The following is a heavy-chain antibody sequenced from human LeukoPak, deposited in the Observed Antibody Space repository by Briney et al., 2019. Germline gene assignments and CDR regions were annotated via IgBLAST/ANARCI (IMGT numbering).Heavy chain of an antibody. D-gene: IGHD3-10*01. CDR3: ARSAFYGSGSYYDY. V-gene: IGHV1-69*05. Sequence: SSVKVSCMASGGTFSSYAISWVRQAPGQGLEWMGGIIPIFGTANYAQKFQGRVTITTDESTSTAYMELSSLRSEDTAVYYCARSAFYGSGSYYDYWGQGTLVTVSS. CDR2: IIPIFGTA. CDR1: GGTFSSYA. J-gene: IGHJ4*02.